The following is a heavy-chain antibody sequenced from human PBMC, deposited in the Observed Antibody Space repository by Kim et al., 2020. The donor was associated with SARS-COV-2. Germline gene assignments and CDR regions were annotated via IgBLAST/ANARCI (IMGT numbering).Heavy chain of an antibody. CDR3: ARYAHPGVRGVITYMDV. D-gene: IGHD3-10*01. J-gene: IGHJ6*03. V-gene: IGHV4-4*02. Sequence: LKSRVTISVDKSKNQFSLKLSSVTAADTAVYYCARYAHPGVRGVITYMDVWGKGTTVTVSS.